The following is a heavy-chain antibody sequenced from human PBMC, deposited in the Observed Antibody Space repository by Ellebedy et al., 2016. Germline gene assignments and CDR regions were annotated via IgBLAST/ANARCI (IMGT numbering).Heavy chain of an antibody. J-gene: IGHJ3*02. V-gene: IGHV1-2*02. CDR2: LNPNTGGT. CDR3: ARVAQWLILAEASDI. D-gene: IGHD2-15*01. CDR1: GYTFTSYD. Sequence: ASVKVSXKASGYTFTSYDINWVRQAPGQGLEWLGWLNPNTGGTNYGYKFQGRVTMARDTSINTVYMQMSRLRSDDTAVYYCARVAQWLILAEASDIWGQGTMVTVSS.